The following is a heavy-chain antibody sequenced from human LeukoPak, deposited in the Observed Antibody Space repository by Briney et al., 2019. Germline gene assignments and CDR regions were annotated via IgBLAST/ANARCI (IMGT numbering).Heavy chain of an antibody. J-gene: IGHJ4*02. CDR2: IIPIFGTA. Sequence: ASVKVSCKASGGTFSSYAISWVRQAPGQGLEWMGGIIPIFGTANYAQKFQGRVTITADESTSTAYMELSSLRSEDTAVYYCASQRPGLEWLSALDYWGQGTLVTVSS. D-gene: IGHD3-3*01. CDR1: GGTFSSYA. CDR3: ASQRPGLEWLSALDY. V-gene: IGHV1-69*13.